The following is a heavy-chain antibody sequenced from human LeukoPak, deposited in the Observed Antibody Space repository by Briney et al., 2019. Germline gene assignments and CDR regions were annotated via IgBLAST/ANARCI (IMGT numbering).Heavy chain of an antibody. J-gene: IGHJ4*02. D-gene: IGHD4-17*01. V-gene: IGHV1-18*01. CDR1: GYTFTSYG. Sequence: ASVKVSCKASGYTFTSYGISWVRQAPGQGLEWMGWISAYNGNTNYAQKLQGRVTMTTDTSTGTAYMELRSLRSDDTAVYYCASTPQRADYGDYNWGQGTLVTVSS. CDR2: ISAYNGNT. CDR3: ASTPQRADYGDYN.